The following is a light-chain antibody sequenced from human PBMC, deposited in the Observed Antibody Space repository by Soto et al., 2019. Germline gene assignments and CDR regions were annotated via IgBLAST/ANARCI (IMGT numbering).Light chain of an antibody. V-gene: IGKV1-33*01. CDR3: QQYHNSPLT. CDR2: DAS. Sequence: DIQMTQSPSSLSASVGDRVTITCQASQDISNYLNWYQQKSGKPPKLLIYDASHLETGVPPRFSGAGSGTEFALTISSLQPEDVATYYCQQYHNSPLTFGQGTKVEIK. CDR1: QDISNY. J-gene: IGKJ1*01.